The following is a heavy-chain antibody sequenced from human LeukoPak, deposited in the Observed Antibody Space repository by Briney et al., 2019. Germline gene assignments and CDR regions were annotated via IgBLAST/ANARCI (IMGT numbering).Heavy chain of an antibody. Sequence: ASVKVSCRASGYTFTNYGISWVRQAPGQGLEWMGWISAYNGYTSYAQKLQGRVTMSTDTSTSTAYMELRSLRSDDTAVYYCARGENIVPFSRDYWGPGTLVTVSS. J-gene: IGHJ4*02. CDR1: GYTFTNYG. D-gene: IGHD2-2*01. CDR2: ISAYNGYT. V-gene: IGHV1-18*01. CDR3: ARGENIVPFSRDY.